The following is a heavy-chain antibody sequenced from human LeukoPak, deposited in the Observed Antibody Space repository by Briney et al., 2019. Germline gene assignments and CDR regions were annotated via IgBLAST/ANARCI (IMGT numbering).Heavy chain of an antibody. Sequence: GESLKISCKGSGYTFDTSWIGWVRQMPGKGLEWMGIIYPGDPDVRYSPSFQGQVTFSADKSISTAYLQWSSLKASDTAIYYCARREYFYGYCDYWGQGTLVTVSS. CDR2: IYPGDPDV. D-gene: IGHD3-10*01. V-gene: IGHV5-51*01. J-gene: IGHJ4*02. CDR1: GYTFDTSW. CDR3: ARREYFYGYCDY.